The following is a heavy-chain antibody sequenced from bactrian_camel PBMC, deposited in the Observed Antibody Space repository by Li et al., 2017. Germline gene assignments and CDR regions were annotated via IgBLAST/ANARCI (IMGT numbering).Heavy chain of an antibody. Sequence: VQLVESGGGSVQAGGSLRLTCAASGLTYGSCSMGWYHQAGPGNECEMVAFISSDGRTVYADSVKGRFTISQDSAKNTVYLQMNDLKPEDTAVYYCAAASGGSTCAIYDWTYNYWGQGTQVTVS. CDR3: AAASGGSTCAIYDWTYNY. J-gene: IGHJ4*01. V-gene: IGHV3S55*01. CDR2: ISSDGRT. D-gene: IGHD1*01. CDR1: GLTYGSCS.